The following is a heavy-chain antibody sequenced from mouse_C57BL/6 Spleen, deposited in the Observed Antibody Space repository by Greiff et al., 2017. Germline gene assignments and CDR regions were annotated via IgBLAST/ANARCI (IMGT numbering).Heavy chain of an antibody. CDR3: ANTAQAEIAY. D-gene: IGHD3-2*02. Sequence: EVKLVESGGGLVKPGGSLKLSCAASGFTFSDYGMHWVRQAPEKGLEWVAYNSSGSSTIYYADTVKGRFTISRDNAKNTLFLQMTSLRSEDTAMYYCANTAQAEIAYWGQGTLVTVSA. CDR2: NSSGSSTI. V-gene: IGHV5-17*01. CDR1: GFTFSDYG. J-gene: IGHJ3*01.